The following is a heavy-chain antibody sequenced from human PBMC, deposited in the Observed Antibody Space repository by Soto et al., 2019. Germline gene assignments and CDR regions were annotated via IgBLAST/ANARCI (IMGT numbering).Heavy chain of an antibody. CDR2: IYYSGST. CDR3: ARLPSMVTTNDAFDI. D-gene: IGHD4-17*01. J-gene: IGHJ3*02. CDR1: GGSISSYY. Sequence: SETLSLTCTVSGGSISSYYWSWIRQPPGKGLEWIGYIYYSGSTNYNPSLKSRVTISVDTSKNQFSLKLSSVTAADTAVYYCARLPSMVTTNDAFDIWGQGTMVTVS. V-gene: IGHV4-59*08.